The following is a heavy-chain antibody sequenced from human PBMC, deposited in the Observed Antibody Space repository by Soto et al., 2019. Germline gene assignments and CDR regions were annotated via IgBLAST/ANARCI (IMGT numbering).Heavy chain of an antibody. D-gene: IGHD2-15*01. Sequence: SLRLSCAASGFTFSSYGMHWVRQAPGKGLEWVAVISYDGSNKYYADSVKGRFTISRDNSKNTLYLQMNSLRAEDTAGYYCAKDRDIVVVVASPHHWGQATLVTVSS. V-gene: IGHV3-30*18. CDR3: AKDRDIVVVVASPHH. CDR2: ISYDGSNK. J-gene: IGHJ1*01. CDR1: GFTFSSYG.